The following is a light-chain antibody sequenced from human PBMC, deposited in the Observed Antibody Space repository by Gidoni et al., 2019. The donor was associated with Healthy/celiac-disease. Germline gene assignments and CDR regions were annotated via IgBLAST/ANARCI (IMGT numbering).Light chain of an antibody. Sequence: DIQMTQSPSSLSAYIGDRVNITCRARQSISSYLNWYRQKQGKAPKLLIYAASSLQSGVPSRFSGSGSGTDFTLTISSLQPEDFATYYCQQSYSTPRTFGQGTKLEIK. CDR3: QQSYSTPRT. CDR1: QSISSY. V-gene: IGKV1-39*01. CDR2: AAS. J-gene: IGKJ2*01.